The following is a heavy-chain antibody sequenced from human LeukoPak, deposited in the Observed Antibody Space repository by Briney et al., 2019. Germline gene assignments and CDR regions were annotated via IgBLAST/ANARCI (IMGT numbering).Heavy chain of an antibody. CDR3: ARHEYYGLEGGFDY. Sequence: PSETLSLTCTHSVGSISSSSYYWGWLRRSPGKGLEWLGNIYYSGSTYYNPPLKTRVTISVDTSKSQFSLKLSSVTAADTAVYYCARHEYYGLEGGFDYWGQGRLVTVSS. CDR1: VGSISSSSYY. CDR2: IYYSGST. V-gene: IGHV4-39*01. D-gene: IGHD3-10*01. J-gene: IGHJ4*02.